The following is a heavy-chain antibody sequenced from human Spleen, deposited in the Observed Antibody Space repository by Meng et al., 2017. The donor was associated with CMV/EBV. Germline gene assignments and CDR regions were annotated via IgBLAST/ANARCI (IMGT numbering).Heavy chain of an antibody. V-gene: IGHV4-30-4*08. CDR3: ARGYIVVVPALGASTNHWFDP. CDR1: GGSISSGDYY. Sequence: SETLSLTCTVSGGSISSGDYYWSWIRQPPGKGLEWIGYIYYSGSTYYNPSLKSRVTISVDTSKTQFSLKLSSVTAADTAVYYCARGYIVVVPALGASTNHWFDPWGQGTLVTVSS. CDR2: IYYSGST. D-gene: IGHD2-2*01. J-gene: IGHJ5*02.